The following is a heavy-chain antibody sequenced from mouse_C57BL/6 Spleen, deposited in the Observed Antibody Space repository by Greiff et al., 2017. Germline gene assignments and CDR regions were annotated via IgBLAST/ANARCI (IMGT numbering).Heavy chain of an antibody. CDR3: ARGGSFDY. CDR1: GYTFTSYW. Sequence: QVQLKQPGAELVRPGSSVKLSCKASGYTFTSYWMHWVKQRPIQGLEWIGNIDPSDSEPHYNQKFKDKATLTVDKSSSTAYMQLSILTSEDSAVYYCARGGSFDYWGQGTTLTVSS. J-gene: IGHJ2*01. CDR2: IDPSDSEP. V-gene: IGHV1-52*01.